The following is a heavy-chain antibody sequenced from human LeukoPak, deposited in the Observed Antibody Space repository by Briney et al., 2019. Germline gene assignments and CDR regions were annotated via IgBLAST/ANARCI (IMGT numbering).Heavy chain of an antibody. Sequence: SETLSLTXSVSGDSVSRSDSYWDWISQPPGKGLEWIGTIYYSGRTYYSPSLKSRVTMPVDPSNNQFSLNLRSVTAADTAVYYCARRRYYDGSGYLEWGQGTLLSVSS. V-gene: IGHV4-39*01. D-gene: IGHD3-22*01. CDR2: IYYSGRT. CDR1: GDSVSRSDSY. J-gene: IGHJ1*01. CDR3: ARRRYYDGSGYLE.